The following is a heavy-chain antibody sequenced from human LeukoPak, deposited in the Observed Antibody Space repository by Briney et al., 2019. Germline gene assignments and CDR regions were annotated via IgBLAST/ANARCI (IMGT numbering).Heavy chain of an antibody. CDR2: INPDGSTT. Sequence: GGSLRLSCAASGFTFSYYWMYWVRQAPGKGLVWVSRINPDGSTTDYADSVKGRFTISRDNAKSTLYLQMNTLRAEDTAVYYCTSTRNSGYWGQGTPVTVSS. CDR3: TSTRNSGY. D-gene: IGHD1-7*01. V-gene: IGHV3-74*01. J-gene: IGHJ4*02. CDR1: GFTFSYYW.